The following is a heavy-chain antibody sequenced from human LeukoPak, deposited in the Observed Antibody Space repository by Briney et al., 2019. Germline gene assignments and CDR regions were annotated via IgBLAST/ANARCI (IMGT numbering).Heavy chain of an antibody. CDR3: ARRYCSSTNCYAFDY. J-gene: IGHJ4*02. D-gene: IGHD2-2*01. CDR1: GFTFGNYS. Sequence: GGSLRLSCAASGFTFGNYSMNWVRQAPGKGLEWVSSISKSGTYIYYADSVKGRFTISRDNAKNSLYLQMTSLRAEDTAVYYCARRYCSSTNCYAFDYWGQGTLVTVSS. CDR2: ISKSGTYI. V-gene: IGHV3-21*01.